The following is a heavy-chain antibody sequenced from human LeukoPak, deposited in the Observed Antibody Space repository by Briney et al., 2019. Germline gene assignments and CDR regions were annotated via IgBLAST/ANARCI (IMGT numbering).Heavy chain of an antibody. CDR2: ISSSSSYI. Sequence: GGSLRLSXAASGFTFSSYSMNWVRQAPGKGLEWVSSISSSSSYIYYADSVKGRFTISRDNAKNSLYLQMNSLRAEDTAVYYCASLISPGVDWFDPWGQGTLVTVSS. CDR1: GFTFSSYS. V-gene: IGHV3-21*01. J-gene: IGHJ5*02. D-gene: IGHD1-14*01. CDR3: ASLISPGVDWFDP.